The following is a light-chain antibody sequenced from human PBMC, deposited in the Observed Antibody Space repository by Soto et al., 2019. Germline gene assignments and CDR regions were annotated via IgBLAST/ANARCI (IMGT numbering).Light chain of an antibody. CDR1: QSVGGN. CDR3: QQYSKWPLT. CDR2: GAS. Sequence: EIVMTQSPATLSVSPGERAALSCRASQSVGGNLAWYQQRPSQAPRLLIYGASTRATGIPARFSGSGSGTEFTLTISSVQSEDFAVYYCQQYSKWPLTFGGGTKVEIK. J-gene: IGKJ4*01. V-gene: IGKV3-15*01.